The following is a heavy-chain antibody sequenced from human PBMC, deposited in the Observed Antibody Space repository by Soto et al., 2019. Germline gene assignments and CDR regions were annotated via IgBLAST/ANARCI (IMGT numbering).Heavy chain of an antibody. CDR3: ETSLAEAGSVFDY. D-gene: IGHD6-13*01. CDR1: GGSISSYY. J-gene: IGHJ4*02. CDR2: IYYSGST. Sequence: SETLSLTCTVSGGSISSYYWSWIRQPPGKGLEWIGYIYYSGSTNYNPSLKSRVTISVDTSKNQFSLKLSSVTAADTAVYYCETSLAEAGSVFDYWGQGTLVTVSS. V-gene: IGHV4-59*01.